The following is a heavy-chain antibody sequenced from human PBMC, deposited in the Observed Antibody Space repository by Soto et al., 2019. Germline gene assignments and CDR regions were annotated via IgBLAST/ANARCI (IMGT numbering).Heavy chain of an antibody. CDR1: GGTFSTNT. CDR3: ARQFDSDTSGYYYAY. J-gene: IGHJ4*02. Sequence: SVKVSCKASGGTFSTNTISWVRQAPGQGLEWMGGIMPIFGSANYAQKFQGRVTITADEYTRTVYMELSRLRPEDTAVYYCARQFDSDTSGYYYAYWGQGTLVTVSS. D-gene: IGHD3-22*01. V-gene: IGHV1-69*13. CDR2: IMPIFGSA.